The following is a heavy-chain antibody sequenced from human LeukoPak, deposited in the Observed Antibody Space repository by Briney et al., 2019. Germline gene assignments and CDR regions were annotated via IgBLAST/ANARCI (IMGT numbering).Heavy chain of an antibody. CDR2: IYKSGST. D-gene: IGHD6-19*01. Sequence: SETLSLTCIVSGGSISSYYWSWIRQPPGKGLEWIGHIYKSGSTNYNPSLKSRVTISVDTSKNQFSLKLSSVTAADTAVYYCVRGRYSSGWFKDKNWFDPWGQGIPVTVSS. CDR1: GGSISSYY. V-gene: IGHV4-59*12. CDR3: VRGRYSSGWFKDKNWFDP. J-gene: IGHJ5*02.